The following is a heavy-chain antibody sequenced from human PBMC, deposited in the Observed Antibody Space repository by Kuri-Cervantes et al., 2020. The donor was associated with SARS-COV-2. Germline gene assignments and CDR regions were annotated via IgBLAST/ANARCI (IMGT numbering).Heavy chain of an antibody. V-gene: IGHV3-30*01. Sequence: GGSLRLSCAASGFTFSSYAMHWVRQAPGKGLEWVAVISYDGSNKYYADSVKGRFTISRDNSKNTLYLQMNSLRAEDTAVYYCARPPLARYSGYIQSDYWGQGTLVTVSS. CDR3: ARPPLARYSGYIQSDY. CDR2: ISYDGSNK. D-gene: IGHD5-12*01. CDR1: GFTFSSYA. J-gene: IGHJ4*02.